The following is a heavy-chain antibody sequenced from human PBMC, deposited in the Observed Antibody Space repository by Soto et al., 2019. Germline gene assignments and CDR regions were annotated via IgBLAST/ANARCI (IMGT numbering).Heavy chain of an antibody. Sequence: QVQLQESGPGLVKPSQTLSLTCTVSGGSISSGGYYWSWIRQHPGKGLEWIGYIYYSGSTYYNPSLKSRVTILVHTSKNQFSLKLSSVTAADTAVYYCARFGYSTNIGIDYWGQGTLVTVSS. CDR2: IYYSGST. V-gene: IGHV4-31*03. CDR3: ARFGYSTNIGIDY. D-gene: IGHD3-22*01. J-gene: IGHJ4*02. CDR1: GGSISSGGYY.